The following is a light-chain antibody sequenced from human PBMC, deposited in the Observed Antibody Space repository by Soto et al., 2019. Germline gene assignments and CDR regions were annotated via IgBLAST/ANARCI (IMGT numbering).Light chain of an antibody. CDR2: EGS. CDR3: CSYAGSSAYV. Sequence: QSALAQPASVSGSPGQSITISCTGTSSDVGNYGLVSWYQQLPGKAPKFILYEGSKRPSGVSNRFSGSKSGNTASLTISGLQAEDEADYYCCSYAGSSAYVFGTGTKVTVL. J-gene: IGLJ1*01. CDR1: SSDVGNYGL. V-gene: IGLV2-23*01.